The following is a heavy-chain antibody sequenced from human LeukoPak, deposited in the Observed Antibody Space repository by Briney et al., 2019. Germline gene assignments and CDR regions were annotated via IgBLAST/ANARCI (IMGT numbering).Heavy chain of an antibody. D-gene: IGHD3-22*01. J-gene: IGHJ3*02. CDR3: AKTIVVVILPNDAFDI. CDR2: ISGSGGST. Sequence: PGGSLRLSCAASGFTFSNYAMSWVRQAPGKGLEWVSAISGSGGSTYYADSVKGRFTISRDNSKNTLYLQMNSLRAEDTAVYYCAKTIVVVILPNDAFDIWGQGTMVTVSS. V-gene: IGHV3-23*01. CDR1: GFTFSNYA.